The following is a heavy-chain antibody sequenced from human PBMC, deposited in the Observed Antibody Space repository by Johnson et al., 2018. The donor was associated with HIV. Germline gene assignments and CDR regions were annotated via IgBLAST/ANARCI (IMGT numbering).Heavy chain of an antibody. CDR2: IKQDGSEK. CDR3: ARVPPFVTHPDGAFDI. J-gene: IGHJ3*02. D-gene: IGHD3-16*02. V-gene: IGHV3-7*05. CDR1: GFTFSSYW. Sequence: MQLVESGGGLVQPGGSLRLSCAASGFTFSSYWMSWVRQAPGKGLEWVANIKQDGSEKYYVDSVKGRFTISRDNAKNSLYLQMNSLRAEDTAVYYCARVPPFVTHPDGAFDIGGQGTMVTVSS.